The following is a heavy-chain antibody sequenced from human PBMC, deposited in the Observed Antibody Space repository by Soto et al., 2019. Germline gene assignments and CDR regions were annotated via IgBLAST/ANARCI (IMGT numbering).Heavy chain of an antibody. CDR2: ISAYNGDT. D-gene: IGHD2-21*02. V-gene: IGHV1-18*01. J-gene: IGHJ4*02. CDR3: ASSPPNGGDYLFRELIH. CDR1: GYTFTSYG. Sequence: QVQLVQSGPEVKKPGASVKVSCKASGYTFTSYGISWVRQAPGQGLEWMGWISAYNGDTNYAQKLQGRVTMTTDTSTSTAYMELRSLRSDDTAVYYWASSPPNGGDYLFRELIHWGQGTLVTVSS.